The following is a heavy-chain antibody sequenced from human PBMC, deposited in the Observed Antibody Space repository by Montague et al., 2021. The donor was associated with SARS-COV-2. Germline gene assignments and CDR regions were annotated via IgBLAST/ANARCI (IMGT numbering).Heavy chain of an antibody. D-gene: IGHD6-6*01. CDR3: ARGPVGVADRLRYYFDQ. J-gene: IGHJ4*02. Sequence: SETLSLTCAVYGGSLSGDHWSWIRQPPGKGLEWIGEVNHSGHTNYNVSLKSRVTMSVDTSKSQFSLKVRSVTAADTAVYYCARGPVGVADRLRYYFDQWGQGTLVTVSS. CDR2: VNHSGHT. V-gene: IGHV4-34*01. CDR1: GGSLSGDH.